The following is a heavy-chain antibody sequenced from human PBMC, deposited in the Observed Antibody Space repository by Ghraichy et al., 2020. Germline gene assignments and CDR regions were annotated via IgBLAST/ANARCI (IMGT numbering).Heavy chain of an antibody. V-gene: IGHV4-39*01. CDR3: ASQYYDFWSGYFPPSYYYYYGMDV. CDR2: IYYSGST. Sequence: SETLSLTCTVSGGSISSSSYYWGWIRQPPGKGLEWIGSIYYSGSTYYNPSLKSRVTISVDTSKNQFSLKLSSVTAADTAVYYCASQYYDFWSGYFPPSYYYYYGMDVWGQGTTVTVSS. J-gene: IGHJ6*02. D-gene: IGHD3-3*01. CDR1: GGSISSSSYY.